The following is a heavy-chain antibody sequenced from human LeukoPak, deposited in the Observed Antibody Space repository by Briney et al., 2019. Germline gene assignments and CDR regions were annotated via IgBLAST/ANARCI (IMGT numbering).Heavy chain of an antibody. D-gene: IGHD1-26*01. CDR1: DGSISTNY. Sequence: SETLSLTCTVSDGSISTNYWSWIRQPAGKGLEWIGRIYASGSTNYKPSLKSRVTMSVDTSKNQFSLKLGSVTAADTAVYYCARETHSGRYSLDNWFDPWGQGTLVTVSS. CDR3: ARETHSGRYSLDNWFDP. J-gene: IGHJ5*02. CDR2: IYASGST. V-gene: IGHV4-4*07.